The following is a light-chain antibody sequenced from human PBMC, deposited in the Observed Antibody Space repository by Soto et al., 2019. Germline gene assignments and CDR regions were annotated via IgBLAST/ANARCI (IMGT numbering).Light chain of an antibody. CDR1: RRDVGGYNY. CDR3: SSYTSSSVWV. V-gene: IGLV2-14*01. CDR2: EVN. J-gene: IGLJ3*02. Sequence: QSALTQPASVSGSPGQSITISCTGTRRDVGGYNYVSWYQQHPGKAPKLMIFEVNSRPSGVSNRFSASKSGNTASLTISGLQAEDEADYYCSSYTSSSVWVFGGGTKVTVL.